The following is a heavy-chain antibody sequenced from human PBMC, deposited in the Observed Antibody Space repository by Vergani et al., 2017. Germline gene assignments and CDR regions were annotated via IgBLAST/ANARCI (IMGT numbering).Heavy chain of an antibody. CDR1: GYTFTSYY. CDR3: ARDSRYCSSTSCYVGRDWFDP. Sequence: QVQLVQSGAEVKKPGASVKVSCKASGYTFTSYYMHWVRQAPGQGLEWMGIINPSGGSTSYAQKFQGRVTMTRDTSTSTVYMELSSLRSEDTAVYYCARDSRYCSSTSCYVGRDWFDPWGQGTLVTVPS. V-gene: IGHV1-46*01. CDR2: INPSGGST. D-gene: IGHD2-2*01. J-gene: IGHJ5*02.